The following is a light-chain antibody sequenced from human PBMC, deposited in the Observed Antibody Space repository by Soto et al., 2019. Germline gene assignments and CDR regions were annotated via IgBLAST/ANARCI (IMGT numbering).Light chain of an antibody. CDR3: AALDDSLNGLV. Sequence: QSVLTQPPSASGTPGQRVTISCSGSSSSLGSNTVNWYQQLPGTAPKLLIYSNNQRPSGVPDRFSGSKSGTSASLAISGLQSEDEADYYCAALDDSLNGLVFGGGTKLTVL. V-gene: IGLV1-44*01. J-gene: IGLJ2*01. CDR2: SNN. CDR1: SSSLGSNT.